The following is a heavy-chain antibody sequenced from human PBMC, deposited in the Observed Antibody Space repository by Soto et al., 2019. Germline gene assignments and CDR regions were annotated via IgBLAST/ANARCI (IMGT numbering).Heavy chain of an antibody. Sequence: PSETLSLTCAVSGGSISSSNWWSWVRQPPGKGLEWIGEIYHSGSTNYNPSLKSRVTISVDKSKNQFSLKLSSVTAADTAVYYCVRATYFSDSSGYTRCFDYWGQGTLVTVSS. D-gene: IGHD3-22*01. V-gene: IGHV4-4*02. CDR1: GGSISSSNW. CDR2: IYHSGST. CDR3: VRATYFSDSSGYTRCFDY. J-gene: IGHJ4*02.